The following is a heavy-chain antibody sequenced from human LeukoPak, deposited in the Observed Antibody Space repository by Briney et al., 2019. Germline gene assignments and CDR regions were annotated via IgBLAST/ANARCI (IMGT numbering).Heavy chain of an antibody. Sequence: GGSLRLSCAASGFTFSSYSMNWVRQAPGKGLEWVSSISSSSSYIYYADSAKGRFTISRDNAKNSLYLQMNSLRAEDTAVYYCARLGYQLPIDYWGQGTLVTVSS. D-gene: IGHD2-2*01. CDR1: GFTFSSYS. CDR2: ISSSSSYI. CDR3: ARLGYQLPIDY. V-gene: IGHV3-21*01. J-gene: IGHJ4*02.